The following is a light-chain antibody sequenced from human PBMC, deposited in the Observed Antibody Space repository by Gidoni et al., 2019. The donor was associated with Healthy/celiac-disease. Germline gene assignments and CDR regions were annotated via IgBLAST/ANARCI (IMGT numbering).Light chain of an antibody. CDR1: RSDVGVYNY. J-gene: IGLJ1*01. V-gene: IGLV2-14*01. CDR3: SSYTSSSTPYV. Sequence: QSALTQPDSVSGSPGQSITISCPATRSDVGVYNYVSWYQQKPGKAPKLMIYEGSNRPSGVSNRFSGSKSGNTASLTISGLQAEDEADYYCSSYTSSSTPYVFGTGTKVTVL. CDR2: EGS.